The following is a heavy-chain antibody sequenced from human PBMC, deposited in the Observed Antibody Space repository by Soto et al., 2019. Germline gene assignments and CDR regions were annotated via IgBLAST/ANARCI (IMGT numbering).Heavy chain of an antibody. CDR3: TTDFTMIVVVWAFDI. D-gene: IGHD3-22*01. V-gene: IGHV3-15*07. CDR2: IKSKTDGGTT. J-gene: IGHJ3*02. Sequence: GSLRLSCAASGFTFSNAWINWVRQAPGKGLEWVGRIKSKTDGGTTDYTAPVKGRFTISRDDSKNTLYLQMNSLKTEDTAVYYCTTDFTMIVVVWAFDIWGQGTMVTVSS. CDR1: GFTFSNAW.